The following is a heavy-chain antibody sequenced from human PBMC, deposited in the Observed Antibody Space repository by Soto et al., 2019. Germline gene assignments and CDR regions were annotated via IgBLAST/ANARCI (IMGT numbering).Heavy chain of an antibody. Sequence: ASVKVSCKASGYTFTSYYMHWVRQAPGQGLEWMGIINPSGGSTSYAQKFQGRVTMTRDTSTSTVYMELSSLRSEDTAVYYCARDHAGDYVSDYWGQGTLVTLSS. J-gene: IGHJ4*02. CDR1: GYTFTSYY. CDR3: ARDHAGDYVSDY. V-gene: IGHV1-46*01. CDR2: INPSGGST. D-gene: IGHD4-17*01.